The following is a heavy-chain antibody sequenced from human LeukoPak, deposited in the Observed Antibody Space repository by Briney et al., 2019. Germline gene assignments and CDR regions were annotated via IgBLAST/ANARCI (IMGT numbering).Heavy chain of an antibody. J-gene: IGHJ5*02. Sequence: KTSETLSLTCAVYGGSFSGYYWSWIRQPPGKGLEWIGEMNHSGSANYNPSLKSRVTTSVDTSKNQFSLKLSSVTAADTAVYYCARVGNWFDPWGQGTLVTVSS. CDR3: ARVGNWFDP. CDR2: MNHSGSA. CDR1: GGSFSGYY. V-gene: IGHV4-34*01.